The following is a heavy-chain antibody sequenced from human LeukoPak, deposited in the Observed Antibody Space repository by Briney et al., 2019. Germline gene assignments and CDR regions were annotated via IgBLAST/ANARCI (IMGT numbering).Heavy chain of an antibody. Sequence: GASVKVSCKASGYTFTGYYIHWVRQAPRQGLEWMGWINPNSGGTNYAQKFQGRVTMTRDTSISTAYMELSRLRSDDTAVYYCARDLFRGANWFDPWGQGTLVTVSS. CDR3: ARDLFRGANWFDP. V-gene: IGHV1-2*02. CDR2: INPNSGGT. CDR1: GYTFTGYY. D-gene: IGHD3-10*01. J-gene: IGHJ5*02.